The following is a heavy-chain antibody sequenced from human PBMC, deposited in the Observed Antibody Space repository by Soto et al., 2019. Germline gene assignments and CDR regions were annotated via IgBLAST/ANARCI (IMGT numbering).Heavy chain of an antibody. CDR3: ARMGSPVTTGRLHY. V-gene: IGHV4-34*01. J-gene: IGHJ4*02. Sequence: PSETLSLTCAVYGGSFSGYYWTWIRQPPGTGLEWIGEINHSGSTNYNPSLKSRVTISVDTSKNQFSLKLTSVTAADTAVYHCARMGSPVTTGRLHYWGEGT. CDR1: GGSFSGYY. D-gene: IGHD4-17*01. CDR2: INHSGST.